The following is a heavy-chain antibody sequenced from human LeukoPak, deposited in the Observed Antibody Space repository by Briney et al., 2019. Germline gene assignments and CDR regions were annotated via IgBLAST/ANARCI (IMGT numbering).Heavy chain of an antibody. D-gene: IGHD6-13*01. J-gene: IGHJ4*02. V-gene: IGHV3-53*01. CDR3: ARSSIAAPDNFDY. CDR2: IYSGGST. CDR1: GFAVSSNY. Sequence: GGSLRLSCEASGFAVSSNYMSWVRQAPGKGLEWVSVIYSGGSTYYADSVKGRFNISRDNSKNTLYLQMNSLRAEDTAVYYCARSSIAAPDNFDYWGQGTLVTVSS.